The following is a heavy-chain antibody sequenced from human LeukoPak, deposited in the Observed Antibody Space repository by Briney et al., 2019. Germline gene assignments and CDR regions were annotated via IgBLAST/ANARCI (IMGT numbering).Heavy chain of an antibody. CDR2: ISYDGSNK. D-gene: IGHD3-22*01. V-gene: IGHV3-30*18. J-gene: IGHJ4*02. Sequence: PGGSLRLSCAASGFTVSSNYMSWVRQAPGKGLEWVAVISYDGSNKYYADSVKGRFTISRDNSKNTLYLQMNSLRAEDTAVYYCAKDQGSYYDSSGTDYWGQGTLVTVSS. CDR3: AKDQGSYYDSSGTDY. CDR1: GFTVSSNY.